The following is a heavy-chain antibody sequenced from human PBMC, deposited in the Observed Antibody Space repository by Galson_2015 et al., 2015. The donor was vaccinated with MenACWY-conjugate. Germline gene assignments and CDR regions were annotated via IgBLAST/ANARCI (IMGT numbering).Heavy chain of an antibody. Sequence: SETLSLTCTVSGGSISTFYWSWIRQSPGKGLEWIGYIYHTGITYYNPSLKSRVSISVDTAMDQFSLKVNSVTPADTAVYFCARGGGWVGTANYWGQGILATVSS. CDR2: IYHTGIT. CDR3: ARGGGWVGTANY. V-gene: IGHV4-59*01. CDR1: GGSISTFY. D-gene: IGHD4-23*01. J-gene: IGHJ4*02.